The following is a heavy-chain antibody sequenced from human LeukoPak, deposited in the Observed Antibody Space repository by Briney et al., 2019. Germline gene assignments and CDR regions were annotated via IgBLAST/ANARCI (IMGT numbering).Heavy chain of an antibody. CDR2: ISSSGSYI. CDR1: GFSFSSYS. J-gene: IGHJ3*02. CDR3: ARELGNDAFDI. Sequence: GGSLRLSCAASGFSFSSYSMNWVRQAPGKGLEWGSSISSSGSYIFYADSVKGRFTISRDNAKNSLYLQMNSLRAEDTAVYYRARELGNDAFDIWGQGTMVIVSS. V-gene: IGHV3-21*01. D-gene: IGHD7-27*01.